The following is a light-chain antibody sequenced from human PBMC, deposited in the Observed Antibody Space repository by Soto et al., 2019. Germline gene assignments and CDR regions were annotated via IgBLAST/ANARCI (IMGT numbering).Light chain of an antibody. CDR2: ETS. CDR3: QQYGTSPRT. CDR1: QSFSSSY. V-gene: IGKV3-20*01. J-gene: IGKJ1*01. Sequence: EIVLTQSPGTLSLSPGERATLSCRASQSFSSSYLAWYQQKPGQAPRLLIYETSSMATGIPDRFSGSGSQTDFTLTISRLEPEDFAVYYCQQYGTSPRTFGQGTKVEIK.